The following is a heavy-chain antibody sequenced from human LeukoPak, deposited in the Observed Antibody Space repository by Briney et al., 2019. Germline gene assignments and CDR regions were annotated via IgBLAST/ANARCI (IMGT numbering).Heavy chain of an antibody. V-gene: IGHV3-21*01. Sequence: GGSLRLSCAASGFPFSSYAMNWVRQAPGKGLEWVSSISSSSSYIYYADSVKGRFTISRDNAKNSLYLQMNSLRAEDTAVYYCAKDREANYYYYYYMDVWGKGTTVTISS. CDR2: ISSSSSYI. J-gene: IGHJ6*03. D-gene: IGHD4/OR15-4a*01. CDR1: GFPFSSYA. CDR3: AKDREANYYYYYYMDV.